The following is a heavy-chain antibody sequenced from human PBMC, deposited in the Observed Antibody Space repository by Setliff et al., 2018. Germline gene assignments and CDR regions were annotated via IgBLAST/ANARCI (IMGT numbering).Heavy chain of an antibody. J-gene: IGHJ4*02. D-gene: IGHD6-6*01. V-gene: IGHV1-3*01. Sequence: ASVKVSCKASGYTFTSYAMHWVRQAPGQRLEWMGWISAGNGNKKYSQKFQGRVTITRDTSASTAYMELVSLRSEDTAVYYCARDNSSSSGEVDYWGQGPLVTVSS. CDR1: GYTFTSYA. CDR3: ARDNSSSSGEVDY. CDR2: ISAGNGNK.